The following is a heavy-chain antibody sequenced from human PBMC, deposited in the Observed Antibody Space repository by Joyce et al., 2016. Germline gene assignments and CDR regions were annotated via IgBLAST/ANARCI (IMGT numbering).Heavy chain of an antibody. Sequence: QVQLVESGGGVVQPGRSLRLSCAASGFTFSYYGMPWVSQAPGKGLEWVEVIGNDGSKIHYADSVKGRFTISRDNSDNALYLQMNSLRAEDTAVYYCARSRYSGSGEVSDYWGQGTLVTVSS. CDR3: ARSRYSGSGEVSDY. CDR1: GFTFSYYG. V-gene: IGHV3-33*01. J-gene: IGHJ4*02. D-gene: IGHD5-12*01. CDR2: IGNDGSKI.